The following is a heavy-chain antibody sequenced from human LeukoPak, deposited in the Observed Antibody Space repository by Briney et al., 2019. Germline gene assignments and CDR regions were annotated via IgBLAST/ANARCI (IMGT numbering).Heavy chain of an antibody. V-gene: IGHV3-30*18. D-gene: IGHD2-21*02. CDR1: GFTFSSYG. J-gene: IGHJ4*02. Sequence: PGRSLRLSCAASGFTFSSYGMHWVRQAPGKGLEWVAVISYDGSNKYYADSVKGRFTISRDNSKNTLYLQMSSLRAEDTAVYYCAKDFYCGGDCYAIDYWGQGTLVTVSS. CDR2: ISYDGSNK. CDR3: AKDFYCGGDCYAIDY.